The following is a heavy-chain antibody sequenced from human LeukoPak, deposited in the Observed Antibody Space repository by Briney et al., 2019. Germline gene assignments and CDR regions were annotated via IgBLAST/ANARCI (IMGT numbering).Heavy chain of an antibody. CDR1: GGSISSGGYY. CDR3: ARGTSTYYYYYYMDV. V-gene: IGHV4-30-2*01. CDR2: IYHSGST. Sequence: PSETLSLTCTVSGGSISSGGYYWSWIRQPPGKGLEWIGYIYHSGSTYYNPSLKSRVTISVDRSKNQFSLKLSSVTAADTAVYYCARGTSTYYYYYYMDVWGKGTTVTVSS. D-gene: IGHD2-2*01. J-gene: IGHJ6*03.